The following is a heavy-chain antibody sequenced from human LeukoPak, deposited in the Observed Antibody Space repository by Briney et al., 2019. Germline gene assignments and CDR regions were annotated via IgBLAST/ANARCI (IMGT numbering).Heavy chain of an antibody. Sequence: GGSLRLSCAAPGFTVSSNYMSWVRQAPGKGLEWVSVIYSGGSTYYADSVKGRFTISRDNSKNTLYLQMNSLRAEDTAVYYCARGYRDGDLDYWGQGTLVTVSS. CDR3: ARGYRDGDLDY. D-gene: IGHD4-17*01. CDR2: IYSGGST. CDR1: GFTVSSNY. V-gene: IGHV3-53*01. J-gene: IGHJ4*02.